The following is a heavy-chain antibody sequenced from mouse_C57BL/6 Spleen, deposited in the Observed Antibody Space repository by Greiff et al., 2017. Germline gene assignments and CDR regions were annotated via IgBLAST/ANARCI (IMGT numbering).Heavy chain of an antibody. V-gene: IGHV1-18*01. CDR2: INPNNGGT. CDR1: GYTFTDYN. Sequence: EVQLQQSGPELVKPGASVKIPCKASGYTFTDYNMDWVKQSHGKSLEWIGDINPNNGGTIYNQKFKGKATLTVDKSSSTAYMELRSLTSEDTAVYYCARGGSIYYGKDYYFDYWGQGTTLTVSS. D-gene: IGHD2-1*01. CDR3: ARGGSIYYGKDYYFDY. J-gene: IGHJ2*01.